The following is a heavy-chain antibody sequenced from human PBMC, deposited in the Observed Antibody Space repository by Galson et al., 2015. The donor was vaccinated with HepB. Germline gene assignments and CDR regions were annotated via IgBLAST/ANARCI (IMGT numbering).Heavy chain of an antibody. V-gene: IGHV3-30*18. CDR3: AKDKYSSSSEVCDY. CDR1: GFTFSSYG. J-gene: IGHJ4*02. D-gene: IGHD6-6*01. CDR2: ISYDGSNK. Sequence: SLRLSCAASGFTFSSYGMHWVRQAPGKGLEWVAVISYDGSNKYYADSVKGRFIISRDNSKNTLYLQMDSLRAEDTAVYYCAKDKYSSSSEVCDYWGQGTLVTVSS.